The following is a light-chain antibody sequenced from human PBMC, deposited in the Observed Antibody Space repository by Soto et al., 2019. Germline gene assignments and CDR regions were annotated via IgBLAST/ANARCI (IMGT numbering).Light chain of an antibody. V-gene: IGKV3-20*01. CDR3: QQHDTSLTWT. Sequence: EIVITQSPVTLSMTGGDCATLWCRAIQSIGSNYLAWYQQKPGQAARLLIYGASKRAPGIPDRFSGSGCGGEFTLAISRLEPEEFASSYCQQHDTSLTWTFGQGTKVDIK. CDR2: GAS. CDR1: QSIGSNY. J-gene: IGKJ1*01.